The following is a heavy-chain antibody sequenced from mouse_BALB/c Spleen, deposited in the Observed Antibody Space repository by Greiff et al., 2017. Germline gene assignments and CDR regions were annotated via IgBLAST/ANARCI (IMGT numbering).Heavy chain of an antibody. CDR2: ISSGGST. V-gene: IGHV5-6-5*01. CDR1: GFTFSSYA. D-gene: IGHD2-1*01. J-gene: IGHJ4*01. CDR3: ARGGNYDAMDY. Sequence: EVNVVESGGGLVKPGGSLKLSCAASGFTFSSYAMSWVRQTPEKRLEWVASISSGGSTYYPDSVKGRFTISRDNARNILYLQMSSLRSEDTAMYYCARGGNYDAMDYWGQGTSVTVSS.